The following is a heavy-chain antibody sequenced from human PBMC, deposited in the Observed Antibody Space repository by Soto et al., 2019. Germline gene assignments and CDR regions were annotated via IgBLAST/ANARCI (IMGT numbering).Heavy chain of an antibody. J-gene: IGHJ4*02. D-gene: IGHD6-19*01. CDR3: ARPHSSGWFTYDY. CDR1: GYSITTGSY. V-gene: IGHV4-38-2*01. CDR2: ISQSGSS. Sequence: LSLTCAVSGYSITTGSYWGWIRQPPVKGLEWIGSISQSGSSYYNPSLKSRLTILIDTSKNQFSLKLSSVTAADTAVYYCARPHSSGWFTYDYWGQGALVTVSS.